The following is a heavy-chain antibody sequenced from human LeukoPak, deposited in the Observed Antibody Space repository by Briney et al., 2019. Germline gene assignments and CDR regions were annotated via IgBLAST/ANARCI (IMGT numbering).Heavy chain of an antibody. CDR3: ARDLNWETY. J-gene: IGHJ4*02. D-gene: IGHD7-27*01. Sequence: GGSLRLSCAASGFTFSSYSMNWVRQAPGKGLEWVSSISSSSSYIYYADSVKGRFTISRDNTKNSLYLQMNSLRVEDTAVYYCARDLNWETYWGQGTLVSVSS. V-gene: IGHV3-21*01. CDR1: GFTFSSYS. CDR2: ISSSSSYI.